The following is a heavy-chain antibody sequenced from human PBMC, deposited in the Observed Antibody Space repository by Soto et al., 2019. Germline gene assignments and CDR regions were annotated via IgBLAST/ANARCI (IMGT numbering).Heavy chain of an antibody. CDR2: IYSGGST. J-gene: IGHJ4*02. D-gene: IGHD6-13*01. Sequence: PGGSLRLSCAASGFTFSSYSMNWVRQAPGKGLEWVSVIYSGGSTYYADSVKGRFTISRDNAKNSLFLQMNSLRAEDTAVYYCARGRGAAADYFDFWGQGTLVTVSS. V-gene: IGHV3-66*01. CDR3: ARGRGAAADYFDF. CDR1: GFTFSSYS.